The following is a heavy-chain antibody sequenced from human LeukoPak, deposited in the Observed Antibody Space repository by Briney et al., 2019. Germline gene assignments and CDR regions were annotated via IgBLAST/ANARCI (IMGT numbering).Heavy chain of an antibody. CDR2: IYSSGST. J-gene: IGHJ4*02. V-gene: IGHV4-59*01. D-gene: IGHD3-16*01. CDR1: GGSISSYY. CDR3: ARDPSTFYFDY. Sequence: SETLSLTCTVSGGSISSYYWSWIRQPPRKGLEWIGYIYSSGSTDYNPSLKSRVTISVDTSKSQFSLKLSSVTAADTAIYYCARDPSTFYFDYWGQGALVTVSS.